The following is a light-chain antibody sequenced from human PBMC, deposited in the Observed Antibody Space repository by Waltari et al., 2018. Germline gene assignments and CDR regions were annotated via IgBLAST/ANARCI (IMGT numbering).Light chain of an antibody. V-gene: IGKV3-20*01. CDR2: NTS. Sequence: EIVLTQSPGTLSLSPGGRATLSCRASQGVGKYLAWYQQRPGQAPRLLLYNTSIRDTGIPDRFSGSGYGTDFSLTISRLEPEDFAVYYCQKYDFLPATFGQGTTVEIK. J-gene: IGKJ1*01. CDR3: QKYDFLPAT. CDR1: QGVGKY.